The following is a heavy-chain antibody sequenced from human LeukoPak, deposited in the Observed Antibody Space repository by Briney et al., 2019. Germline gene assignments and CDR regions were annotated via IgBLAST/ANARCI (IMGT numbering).Heavy chain of an antibody. CDR2: IYYSGST. D-gene: IGHD2-8*02. J-gene: IGHJ4*02. V-gene: IGHV4-39*01. Sequence: SETLSLTCTVSGGSISSSSYSWGWIRQPPGKGLEWIGSIYYSGSTYYNPSLKSRVTISVDTSKNQFSLKLSSVTAADTAVYYCARLIPWSDYWGQGTLVTVSS. CDR3: ARLIPWSDY. CDR1: GGSISSSSYS.